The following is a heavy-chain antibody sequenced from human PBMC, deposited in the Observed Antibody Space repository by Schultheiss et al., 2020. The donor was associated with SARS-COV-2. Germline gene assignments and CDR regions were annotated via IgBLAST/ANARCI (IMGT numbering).Heavy chain of an antibody. CDR1: GFTFSSYA. Sequence: AGSLRLSCAASGFTFSSYAMSWVRQAPGKGLEWVSAISGSGGSTYYADSVKGRFTISRDNAKNSLYLQMNSLSAEDSAVYYCARDDYGMDVWGQGTTVTVS. CDR3: ARDDYGMDV. V-gene: IGHV3-23*01. J-gene: IGHJ6*02. CDR2: ISGSGGST.